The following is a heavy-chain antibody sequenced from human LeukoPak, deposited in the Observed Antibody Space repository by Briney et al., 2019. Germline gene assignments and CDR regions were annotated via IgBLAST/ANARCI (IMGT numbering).Heavy chain of an antibody. J-gene: IGHJ4*02. CDR2: VAGGDEST. CDR3: ARGVYWSLDY. V-gene: IGHV3-23*01. D-gene: IGHD1-1*01. CDR1: GFIFNTNG. Sequence: GGSLRLSCAISGFIFNTNGMNWVRQSPGKGLEWLATVAGGDESTYYADSVKGRFAISRDNSKNTVFLHMNSLRVEDTAVYYCARGVYWSLDYWGQGTPVTVSS.